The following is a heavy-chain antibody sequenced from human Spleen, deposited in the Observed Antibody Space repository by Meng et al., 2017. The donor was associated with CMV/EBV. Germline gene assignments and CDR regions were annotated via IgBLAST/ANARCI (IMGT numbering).Heavy chain of an antibody. CDR1: GYTLTSYG. V-gene: IGHV1-18*01. J-gene: IGHJ4*02. Sequence: ASVKVSCKASGYTLTSYGISWVRQAPGQGLEWMGWINAYNGNRDYAQKLQGRVTMTTDTSTSTAYMELSSLRSEDTAVYYCARSTAPYCSSTSCYNDEAVYWGQGTLVTVSS. CDR2: INAYNGNR. CDR3: ARSTAPYCSSTSCYNDEAVY. D-gene: IGHD2-2*02.